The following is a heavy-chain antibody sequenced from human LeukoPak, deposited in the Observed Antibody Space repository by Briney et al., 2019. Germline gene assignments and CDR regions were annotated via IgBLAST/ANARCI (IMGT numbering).Heavy chain of an antibody. CDR1: GFTFSGYY. D-gene: IGHD3-10*01. Sequence: GGSLRLSCAASGFTFSGYYMNWIRQAPGKGLEWISYITGGSDTIYYADSVKGRFTISRDNAKNSLYLQMNSLRAEDTAVYYCARANYGADYWGQGTLVTVSS. CDR2: ITGGSDTI. J-gene: IGHJ4*02. CDR3: ARANYGADY. V-gene: IGHV3-11*01.